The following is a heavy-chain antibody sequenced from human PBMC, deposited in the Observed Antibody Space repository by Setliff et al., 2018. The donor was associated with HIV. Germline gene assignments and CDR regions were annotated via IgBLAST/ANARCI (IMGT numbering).Heavy chain of an antibody. V-gene: IGHV1-3*01. D-gene: IGHD5-18*01. Sequence: ASVKVSCKASGYTSTSYAMHWVRQAPGQRLEWMGWINAGNGNTKYSQKFQGRVTITRDTSASTACMELSSLRSEDTAVYYCARAVGYSYAIFDYWGQGTLVTVSS. CDR2: INAGNGNT. CDR3: ARAVGYSYAIFDY. J-gene: IGHJ4*02. CDR1: GYTSTSYA.